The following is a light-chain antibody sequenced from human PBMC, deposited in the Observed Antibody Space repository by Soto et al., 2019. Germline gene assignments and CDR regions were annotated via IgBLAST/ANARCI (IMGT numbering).Light chain of an antibody. Sequence: ELVLTQSPGTLSLSPGERATLSCSASPSIGSSFLGWYQPKPVQAPRILLCETSSRATGVPDRFSGSGSGTDFTITINIPEPEDFAVYYCKQYGNSHRTFGQGTKVESK. CDR1: PSIGSSF. J-gene: IGKJ1*01. CDR3: KQYGNSHRT. V-gene: IGKV3-20*01. CDR2: ETS.